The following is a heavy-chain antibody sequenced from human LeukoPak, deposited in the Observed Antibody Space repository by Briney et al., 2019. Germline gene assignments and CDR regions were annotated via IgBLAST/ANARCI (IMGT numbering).Heavy chain of an antibody. J-gene: IGHJ6*03. CDR3: AKDSYGDYGVYYYYYMDV. Sequence: GGSLRLSCAASGFTFNKHGMHWVRQAPGKGLEWFSFIRNDGNDKYYADSVKGRFTISRDNSKNTLYLQMNSLRAEDTAVYYCAKDSYGDYGVYYYYYMDVWGKGTTVTISS. D-gene: IGHD4-17*01. CDR1: GFTFNKHG. V-gene: IGHV3-30*02. CDR2: IRNDGNDK.